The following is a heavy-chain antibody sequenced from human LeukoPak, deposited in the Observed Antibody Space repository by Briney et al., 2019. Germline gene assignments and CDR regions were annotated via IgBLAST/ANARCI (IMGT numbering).Heavy chain of an antibody. J-gene: IGHJ6*03. Sequence: PSETLSLMCAVFDGSFSDYYRSWVRQPPGKGLEWIGEINYSGRTNYYPSLTSRATLSIDTSKNQFSLKLSSVTVADTAVYYCARGVRGSTSWNSYYNYFYLDVWGKGTTVTVSS. D-gene: IGHD1-7*01. CDR3: ARGVRGSTSWNSYYNYFYLDV. V-gene: IGHV4-34*01. CDR1: DGSFSDYY. CDR2: INYSGRT.